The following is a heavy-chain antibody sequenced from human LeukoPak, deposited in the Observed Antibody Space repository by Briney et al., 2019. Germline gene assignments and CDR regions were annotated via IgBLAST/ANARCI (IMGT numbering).Heavy chain of an antibody. CDR1: GFIVSNNY. J-gene: IGHJ5*02. CDR2: ISGSGGST. CDR3: AKANVVAAMADWFDP. D-gene: IGHD2-15*01. V-gene: IGHV3-23*01. Sequence: GGSLRLSCAASGFIVSNNYMSWVRQAPGKGLEWVSAISGSGGSTYYADSVKGRFTISRDNSKNTLYLQMNSLRAEDTAVYYCAKANVVAAMADWFDPWGQGTLVTVSS.